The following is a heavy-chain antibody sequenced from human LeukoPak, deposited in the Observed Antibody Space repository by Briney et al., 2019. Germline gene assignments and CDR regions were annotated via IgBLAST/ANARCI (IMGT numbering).Heavy chain of an antibody. CDR1: GFTFSSYS. CDR2: LSSSSSTI. CDR3: AKRGYSYGLA. V-gene: IGHV3-48*01. D-gene: IGHD5-18*01. J-gene: IGHJ5*02. Sequence: GGALRLSCAASGFTFSSYSMNWVRQAPGKGLEWVSYLSSSSSTIYYADPVKGRFTISRDNAKNSLYLQINSLRAEDAAVYYCAKRGYSYGLAWGQGTLVTVSS.